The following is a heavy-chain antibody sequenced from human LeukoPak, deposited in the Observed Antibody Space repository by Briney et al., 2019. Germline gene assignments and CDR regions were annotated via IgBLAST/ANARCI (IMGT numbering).Heavy chain of an antibody. J-gene: IGHJ4*02. CDR2: ISGSGGST. CDR3: AKTALRGTNLYCFDY. Sequence: GGSLRLSCAASGFTFSSYAMSWVRQAPGKGLEWVSAISGSGGSTYYADFVKGRFTISRDNSKNTLYLQMNSLRAEDTAVYYCAKTALRGTNLYCFDYWGQGTLVTVSS. CDR1: GFTFSSYA. D-gene: IGHD2-15*01. V-gene: IGHV3-23*01.